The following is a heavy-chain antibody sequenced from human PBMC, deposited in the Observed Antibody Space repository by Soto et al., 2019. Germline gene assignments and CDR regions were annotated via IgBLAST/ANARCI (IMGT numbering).Heavy chain of an antibody. J-gene: IGHJ4*02. CDR1: GGSFSGYY. D-gene: IGHD2-2*01. CDR3: ARGPTNDILVVPAANFDY. CDR2: INHSGST. Sequence: QVQLQQWGAGLLKPSETLSLTCAVYGGSFSGYYWSWIRQPPGKRLVWSGEINHSGSTNYNPSLMRRVTLSVDTSKNQFSLKLSSVTAADTAVYYCARGPTNDILVVPAANFDYWGQGTLVTVSS. V-gene: IGHV4-34*01.